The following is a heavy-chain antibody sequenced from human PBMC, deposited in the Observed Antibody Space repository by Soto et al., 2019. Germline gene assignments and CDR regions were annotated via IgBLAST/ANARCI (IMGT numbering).Heavy chain of an antibody. J-gene: IGHJ6*03. Sequence: GGSLKLSCAASGFTVSSNYMSWVRQAPGKGLEWVSVIYSGGSTYYADSVKGRFTISRDNSKNTLYLQMNSLRAEDTAVYYCARVLSSWQAPHYYYYMDVWGKGTTVTVSS. CDR2: IYSGGST. CDR1: GFTVSSNY. V-gene: IGHV3-66*01. D-gene: IGHD6-13*01. CDR3: ARVLSSWQAPHYYYYMDV.